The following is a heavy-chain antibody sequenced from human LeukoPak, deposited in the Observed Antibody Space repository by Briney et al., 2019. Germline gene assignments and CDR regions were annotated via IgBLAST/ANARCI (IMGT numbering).Heavy chain of an antibody. CDR3: AKEPSSSWPFDY. CDR1: GFTFSSYW. D-gene: IGHD6-13*01. Sequence: PGGSLRLSCATSGFTFSSYWMHWVRQAPGKGLEWVSAISGSGGSTYYADSVKGRFTISRDNSKNTLYLQMNSLRAEDTAVYYCAKEPSSSWPFDYWGQGTLVTVSS. J-gene: IGHJ4*02. V-gene: IGHV3-23*01. CDR2: ISGSGGST.